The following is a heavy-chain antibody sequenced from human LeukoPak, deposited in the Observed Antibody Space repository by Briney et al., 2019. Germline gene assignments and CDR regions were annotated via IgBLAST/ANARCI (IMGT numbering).Heavy chain of an antibody. D-gene: IGHD3-3*01. CDR2: IYTSGST. V-gene: IGHV4-4*07. Sequence: SGPGLVKPSETLSLTCTVSGGSLSSYYWSWIRQPAGKGLEWIGRIYTSGSTNYNPSLKSRVTMSVDTSKNQFSLKLSSVTAADMAVYYCAREVTIFESYYFDYWGQGTLVTVSS. CDR3: AREVTIFESYYFDY. CDR1: GGSLSSYY. J-gene: IGHJ4*02.